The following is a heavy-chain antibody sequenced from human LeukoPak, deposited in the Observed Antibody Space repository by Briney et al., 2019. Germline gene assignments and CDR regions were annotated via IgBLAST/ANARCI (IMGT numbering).Heavy chain of an antibody. J-gene: IGHJ6*02. D-gene: IGHD3-10*01. CDR3: ARGRGPYYYYGMDV. Sequence: GRSLRLSCAASGFTFSSYAMHWVRQAPGKGLEWVAVISYDGSNKYYADSVKGRFTISRDNSKNTLYLQMNSPRAEDTAVYYCARGRGPYYYYGMDVWGQGTTVTVSS. V-gene: IGHV3-30-3*01. CDR2: ISYDGSNK. CDR1: GFTFSSYA.